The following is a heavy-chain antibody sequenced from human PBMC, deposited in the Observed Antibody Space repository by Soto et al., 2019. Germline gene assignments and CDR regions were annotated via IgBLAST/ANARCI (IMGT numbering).Heavy chain of an antibody. Sequence: ASVPVSRKASGYTFTSYGISWVRQAPGQGLEWMGWISAYNGNTNYAQKLQGRVTMTTDTSTSTAYMELRSLRSDDTGVYYCAREWFPSGIAVAAPPADYYGMDVWGQGTTVTVSS. J-gene: IGHJ6*02. CDR2: ISAYNGNT. D-gene: IGHD6-19*01. V-gene: IGHV1-18*01. CDR3: AREWFPSGIAVAAPPADYYGMDV. CDR1: GYTFTSYG.